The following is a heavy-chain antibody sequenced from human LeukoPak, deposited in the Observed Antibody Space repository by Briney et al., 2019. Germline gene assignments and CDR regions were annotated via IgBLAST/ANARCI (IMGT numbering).Heavy chain of an antibody. CDR3: ARSLVVGATYPYH. Sequence: GGSLRLSCAASGFTFSSYGMHWVRQAPGKGLEWVAVISYDGSNKYYVDSVKGRFTISRDNPKNTLYLQLNSLRAEDTAVYYCARSLVVGATYPYHWGQGTLVTVSS. V-gene: IGHV3-30*03. CDR2: ISYDGSNK. J-gene: IGHJ5*02. CDR1: GFTFSSYG. D-gene: IGHD1-26*01.